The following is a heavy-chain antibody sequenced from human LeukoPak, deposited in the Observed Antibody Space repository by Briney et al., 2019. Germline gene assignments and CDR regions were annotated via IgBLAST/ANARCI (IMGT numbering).Heavy chain of an antibody. CDR3: ARLWRAAIDY. V-gene: IGHV4-39*01. CDR2: FYYSGST. CDR1: GGSISSSNYY. D-gene: IGHD1-1*01. J-gene: IGHJ4*02. Sequence: NPSETLSLTCTVVSGGSISSSNYYWGWIRQPPGKGLEWIGSFYYSGSTYYNPSLKSRVTISADTSKNQFSLKLSSVIAADTAVYYCARLWRAAIDYGGQGILVTVSS.